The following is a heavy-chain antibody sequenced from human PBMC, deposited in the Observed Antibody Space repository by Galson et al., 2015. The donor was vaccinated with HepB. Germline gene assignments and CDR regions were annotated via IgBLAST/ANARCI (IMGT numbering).Heavy chain of an antibody. D-gene: IGHD3-10*01. Sequence: SVKVSCKASGYTFTSYGISWVRQAPGQGLEWMGWISAYNGNTNYAQKLQGRVTMTTYTSTSTAYMELRSLRSDDTAVYYCARDRGRIGAYYYYYMDVWGKGTTVTVSS. CDR1: GYTFTSYG. V-gene: IGHV1-18*01. CDR3: ARDRGRIGAYYYYYMDV. J-gene: IGHJ6*03. CDR2: ISAYNGNT.